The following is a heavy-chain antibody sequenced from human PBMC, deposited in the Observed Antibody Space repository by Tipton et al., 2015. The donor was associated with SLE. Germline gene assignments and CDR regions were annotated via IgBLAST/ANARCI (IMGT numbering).Heavy chain of an antibody. V-gene: IGHV4-34*01. J-gene: IGHJ4*02. CDR2: ISHDGGA. D-gene: IGHD6-6*01. CDR3: ARERSSSVEY. Sequence: TLSLTCTVFDGSLSGYYWAWLRQSPGKGLEWIGEISHDGGANYNPSLKSRVTISVDTSKNQFSLNLSSVTAADTAVYYCARERSSSVEYWGQGTLATVSS. CDR1: DGSLSGYY.